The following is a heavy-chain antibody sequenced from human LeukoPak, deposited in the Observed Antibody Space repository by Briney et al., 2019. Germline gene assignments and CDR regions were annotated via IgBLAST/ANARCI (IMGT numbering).Heavy chain of an antibody. CDR2: ISYDGSNK. V-gene: IGHV3-30*03. Sequence: GRSLRLSCAASGFTFSSYGMHWVRQAPGKGLEWVAVISYDGSNKYYADSVKGRFTISRDNSKNTLYLQMNSLRAEDTAVYYCAREYYDSSGPPEVAFDIWGQGTMVTVSS. J-gene: IGHJ3*02. D-gene: IGHD3-22*01. CDR1: GFTFSSYG. CDR3: AREYYDSSGPPEVAFDI.